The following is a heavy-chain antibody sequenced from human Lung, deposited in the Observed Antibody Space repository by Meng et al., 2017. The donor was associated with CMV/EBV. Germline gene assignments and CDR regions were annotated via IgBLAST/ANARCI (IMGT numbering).Heavy chain of an antibody. CDR3: ARGIINSEGKRALDF. D-gene: IGHD2/OR15-2a*01. CDR1: GSRFRGSN. J-gene: IGHJ4*02. Sequence: SGSRFRGSNLPWVRQPPGQGLGWLGMSARASRDTAYGRNFQGWVTLTRDTSINTVFLELTRLKFDDTALYYCARGIINSEGKRALDFWGQGTLVTVSS. V-gene: IGHV1-2*04. CDR2: SARASRDT.